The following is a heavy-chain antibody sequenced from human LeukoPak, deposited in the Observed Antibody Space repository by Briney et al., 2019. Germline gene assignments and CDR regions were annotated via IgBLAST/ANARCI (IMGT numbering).Heavy chain of an antibody. V-gene: IGHV4-34*01. CDR2: INARGET. J-gene: IGHJ5*02. D-gene: IGHD2-2*01. CDR1: GRSFNDYY. CDR3: ARGQVAAARGYNWFDH. Sequence: RSDSLSLTCAVYGRSFNDYYWNWTRQPPGKGLEWIGEINARGETNYNPSLKGRVPISLDTSKKQFSLRLTSMMAADPGLCYWARGQVAAARGYNWFDHGWGGTLIIVSS.